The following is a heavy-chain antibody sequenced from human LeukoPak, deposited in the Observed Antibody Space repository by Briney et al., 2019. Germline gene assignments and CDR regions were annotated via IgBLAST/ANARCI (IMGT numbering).Heavy chain of an antibody. V-gene: IGHV3-23*01. CDR2: ISGSGVNT. CDR3: ARDTGYNYGAHAMDV. D-gene: IGHD4/OR15-4a*01. Sequence: GGSPRLSCAASGFTFDNYAMNWVRQAPGKGLEWVLGISGSGVNTYYADSVKGRFTISRDNSKNTLYLQLNSLRGEDTAIYYCARDTGYNYGAHAMDVWGQGTTVTVSS. J-gene: IGHJ6*02. CDR1: GFTFDNYA.